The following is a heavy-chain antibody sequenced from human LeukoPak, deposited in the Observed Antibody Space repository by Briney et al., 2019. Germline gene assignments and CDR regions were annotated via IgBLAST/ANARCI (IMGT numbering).Heavy chain of an antibody. CDR1: GFTFSAYA. V-gene: IGHV3-23*01. D-gene: IGHD4-17*01. J-gene: IGHJ3*02. Sequence: GGSLRLSCTASGFTFSAYAMMWVRQALGKGPEWVSAIRGSGTSEFYADSVKGRFRISRDNSKDTLFLQMNSLRAEDTAVYYCARDPNGDYIGAFDMWGPGTMVTVSS. CDR2: IRGSGTSE. CDR3: ARDPNGDYIGAFDM.